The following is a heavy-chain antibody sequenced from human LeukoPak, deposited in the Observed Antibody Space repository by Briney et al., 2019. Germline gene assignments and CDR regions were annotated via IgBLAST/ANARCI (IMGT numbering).Heavy chain of an antibody. D-gene: IGHD3-16*01. J-gene: IGHJ3*02. CDR1: GYTFTGYY. V-gene: IGHV1-18*04. CDR3: ARDPPRYDAFDI. CDR2: ISAYNGNT. Sequence: ASVKVSCKASGYTFTGYYMHWVRQAPGQGLEWMGWISAYNGNTNYAQKLQGRVTMTTDTSTSTAYMELRSLRSDDTAVYYCARDPPRYDAFDIWGQGTMVTVSS.